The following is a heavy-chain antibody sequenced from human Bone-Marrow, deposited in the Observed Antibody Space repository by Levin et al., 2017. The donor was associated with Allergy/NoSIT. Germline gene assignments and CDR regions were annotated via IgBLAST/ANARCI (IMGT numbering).Heavy chain of an antibody. D-gene: IGHD3-10*01. CDR3: AKVRVPGGYSYNGMDV. CDR1: GFTFSIYV. CDR2: ISTWGDGT. Sequence: GESLKISCVASGFTFSIYVMNWVRRAPGKGLEWVSSISTWGDGTYYAASVEGRFTISRDNSKDTLYLEMNSLTAEDTAIYYCAKVRVPGGYSYNGMDVWGQGTTVTVSS. J-gene: IGHJ6*02. V-gene: IGHV3-23*01.